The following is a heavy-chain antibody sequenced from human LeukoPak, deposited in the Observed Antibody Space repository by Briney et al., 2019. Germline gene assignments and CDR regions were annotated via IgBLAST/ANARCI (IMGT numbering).Heavy chain of an antibody. CDR1: GFTFSSYE. CDR3: ARQAGVIGQWAMDYYMDV. Sequence: PGGSLRLSCAASGFTFSSYEMNWVRQAPRKGLEWVSYISSSGSTIYYADSVKGRFPISRDNDKNSLYLQMNSLRAEDTAVYYCARQAGVIGQWAMDYYMDVWGKGTTVTVSS. D-gene: IGHD5-18*01. V-gene: IGHV3-48*03. J-gene: IGHJ6*03. CDR2: ISSSGSTI.